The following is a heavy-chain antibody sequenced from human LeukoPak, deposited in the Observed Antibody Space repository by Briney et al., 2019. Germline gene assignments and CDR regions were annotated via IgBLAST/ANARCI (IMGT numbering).Heavy chain of an antibody. J-gene: IGHJ3*02. V-gene: IGHV3-66*01. CDR3: ARAYDSSGYYDAAFDI. CDR2: IYSGGST. D-gene: IGHD3-22*01. CDR1: GFTFRNYG. Sequence: GGSLRLSCAASGFTFRNYGMSWVRQAPGKGLEWVSVIYSGGSTYYADSVKGRFTISRDNSKNTPYLQMNSLRAEDTAVYYCARAYDSSGYYDAAFDIWGQGTMVTVSS.